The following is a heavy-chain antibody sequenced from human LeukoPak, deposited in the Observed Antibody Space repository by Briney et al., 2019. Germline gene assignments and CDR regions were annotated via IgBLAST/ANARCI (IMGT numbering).Heavy chain of an antibody. CDR2: MNPNTGNT. V-gene: IGHV1-8*01. CDR1: AHTFISHD. CDR3: AITPSNLSHLEK. J-gene: IGHJ4*02. Sequence: ASVKVSCKASAHTFISHDINWVRQAPGQGLEWIGWMNPNTGNTGYAQSFQGRVTMTRDTSISTAHMELSSLRPEDTAVYYCAITPSNLSHLEKWGQGTLVTVSS. D-gene: IGHD4-11*01.